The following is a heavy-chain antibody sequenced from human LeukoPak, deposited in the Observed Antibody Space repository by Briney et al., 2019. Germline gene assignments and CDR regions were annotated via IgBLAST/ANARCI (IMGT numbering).Heavy chain of an antibody. CDR1: GFTFSSYA. V-gene: IGHV3-23*01. D-gene: IGHD3-3*01. J-gene: IGHJ4*02. CDR3: ANGARRITIFGVVIHTPFDY. CDR2: ISGSGGST. Sequence: PGGSLRLSCAASGFTFSSYAMSWVRQAPGKGLEWVSAISGSGGSTYYADSVKGRFTISRDNSKNTLYLQMNSLRAEDTAVYYCANGARRITIFGVVIHTPFDYWGQGTLVTVSS.